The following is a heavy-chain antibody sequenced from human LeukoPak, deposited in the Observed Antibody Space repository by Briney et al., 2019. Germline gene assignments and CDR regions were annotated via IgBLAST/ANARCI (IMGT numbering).Heavy chain of an antibody. CDR1: GGSFSDYY. V-gene: IGHV4-34*01. CDR3: ASDTVAGTG. D-gene: IGHD6-19*01. CDR2: INHSRIT. Sequence: PSETLPLTCAVFGGSFSDYYWSWIRQPPGKGLEWIGEINHSRITNYNPSLKSRVTISADTSKNQFSLKLSSVTAADTSVYYCASDTVAGTGWGQGTLVTVSS. J-gene: IGHJ4*02.